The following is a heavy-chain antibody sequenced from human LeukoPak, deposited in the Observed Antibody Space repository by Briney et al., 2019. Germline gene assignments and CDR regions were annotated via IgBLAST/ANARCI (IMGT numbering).Heavy chain of an antibody. V-gene: IGHV1-69*04. D-gene: IGHD4-23*01. CDR1: GGTFSSYA. CDR2: IIPILGIA. CDR3: ARSSTVVTPSPYDAFDI. J-gene: IGHJ3*02. Sequence: SVKVSCKASGGTFSSYAISWVRQAPGQGLEWMGRIIPILGIANYAQKFQGRVTITADKSTGTVYMELSSLRSEDTAVYYCARSSTVVTPSPYDAFDIWGQGTMVTVSS.